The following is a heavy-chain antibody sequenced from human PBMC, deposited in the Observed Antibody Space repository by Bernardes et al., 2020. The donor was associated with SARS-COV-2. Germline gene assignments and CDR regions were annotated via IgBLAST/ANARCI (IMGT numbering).Heavy chain of an antibody. CDR3: ARESGIAAAGTGNWFDP. Sequence: GGSLRLSCAASGFTFDDYGMSWVRQAPGQGLEWVSGINWNGGSTGYADSVKGRFTISRDNAKNSLYLQMNSLRAEDTALYYCARESGIAAAGTGNWFDPWGQGTLVTVSS. D-gene: IGHD6-13*01. CDR2: INWNGGST. J-gene: IGHJ5*02. V-gene: IGHV3-20*04. CDR1: GFTFDDYG.